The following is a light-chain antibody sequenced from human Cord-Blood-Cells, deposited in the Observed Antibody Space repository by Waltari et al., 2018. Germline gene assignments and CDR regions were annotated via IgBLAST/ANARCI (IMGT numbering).Light chain of an antibody. CDR1: QSISSW. CDR2: DAS. CDR3: QQYNSFPFT. J-gene: IGKJ3*01. V-gene: IGKV1-5*01. Sequence: DIQMTQSPPTLSASVGDRVTITGRASQSISSWLAWYQQKPGKAPKLLIYDASSLESGVPSSFSGSGSGTEFTLTISSLQPDDFATYYCQQYNSFPFTFGPGTKVDIK.